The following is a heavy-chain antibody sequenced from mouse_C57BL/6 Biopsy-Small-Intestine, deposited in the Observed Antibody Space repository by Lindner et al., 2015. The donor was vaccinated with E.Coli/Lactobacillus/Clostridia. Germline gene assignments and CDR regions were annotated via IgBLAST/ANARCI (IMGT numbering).Heavy chain of an antibody. CDR3: ARHGETLDY. Sequence: VQLQESGAEVVKPGASVKLSCKASGYTFTEYTIHWVKQRSGQALEWIGWSYPGSGSRKYNAKFEDKATLTADQSSSTVYMELSRLTSEDSAVYFCARHGETLDYWGQGTTLTVSS. CDR1: GYTFTEYT. CDR2: SYPGSGSR. J-gene: IGHJ2*01. V-gene: IGHV1-62-2*01.